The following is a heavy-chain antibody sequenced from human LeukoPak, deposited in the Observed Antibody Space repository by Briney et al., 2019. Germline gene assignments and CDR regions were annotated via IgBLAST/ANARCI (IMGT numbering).Heavy chain of an antibody. CDR3: ASFVGATIN. CDR1: GYTFTSYG. Sequence: ASVEVSCKASGYTFTSYGISWVRQAPGQGLEWMGWISAYNGNTNYAQKFQGRVTITRDTSASTAYMELSSLRSEDTAVYYCASFVGATINWGQGTLVTVSS. J-gene: IGHJ4*02. V-gene: IGHV1-18*01. D-gene: IGHD1-26*01. CDR2: ISAYNGNT.